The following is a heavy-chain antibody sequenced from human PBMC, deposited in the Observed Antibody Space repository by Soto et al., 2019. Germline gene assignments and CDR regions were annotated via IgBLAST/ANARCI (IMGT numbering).Heavy chain of an antibody. CDR2: IYNSGST. D-gene: IGHD1-1*01. CDR3: AGDRYLLYYC. V-gene: IGHV4-59*01. Sequence: SETLSLTCTVSGASITTYYWSWIRQPPGKGLKWIGHIYNSGSTNYNPSLKSRDTISVDTSKNQLSLKLSSVTTADTAEYYCAGDRYLLYYCWRQETQDTVS. CDR1: GASITTYY. J-gene: IGHJ4*02.